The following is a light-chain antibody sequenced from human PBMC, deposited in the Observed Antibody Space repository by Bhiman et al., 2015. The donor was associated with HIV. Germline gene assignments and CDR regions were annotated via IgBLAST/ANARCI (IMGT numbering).Light chain of an antibody. CDR2: DVS. CDR1: GSDVGGYNH. Sequence: QSALTQPASVSGSPGQSITISCTGSGSDVGGYNHVSWYQQHPGKAPKLMIYDVSNRPSGVSNRFSGSKSGNTASLTISGLQAEDEADYYCSSYTSSSPSHVFGTGTKVTVL. CDR3: SSYTSSSPSHV. V-gene: IGLV2-14*03. J-gene: IGLJ1*01.